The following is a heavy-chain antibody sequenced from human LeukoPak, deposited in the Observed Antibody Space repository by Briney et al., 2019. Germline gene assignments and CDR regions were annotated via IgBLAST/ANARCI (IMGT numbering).Heavy chain of an antibody. Sequence: SETLSLTCAVYGGSFSGYYWSWIRQPPGKGLEWIGEINHSGSTNYNPSLKSRVTISVDTSKNQFSLKLSSVTAADTAVYYCARDLPYYYGSGSYGWFDPWGQGTLVTVSS. D-gene: IGHD3-10*01. CDR1: GGSFSGYY. CDR2: INHSGST. CDR3: ARDLPYYYGSGSYGWFDP. V-gene: IGHV4-34*01. J-gene: IGHJ5*02.